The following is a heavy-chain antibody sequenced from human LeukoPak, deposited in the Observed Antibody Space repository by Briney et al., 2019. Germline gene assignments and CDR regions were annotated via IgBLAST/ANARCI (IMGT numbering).Heavy chain of an antibody. Sequence: PGGSLRLSCTASGFTFGDYAMSWFRQAPGKGLEWVGFIRSKAYGGTTEYAASVKGRFTISRDDSKSIAYLQMNSLKTEDTAVYYCTRSLKDYGDYSRLMDVWGKGTTVTVSS. D-gene: IGHD4-17*01. CDR2: IRSKAYGGTT. CDR3: TRSLKDYGDYSRLMDV. V-gene: IGHV3-49*03. J-gene: IGHJ6*04. CDR1: GFTFGDYA.